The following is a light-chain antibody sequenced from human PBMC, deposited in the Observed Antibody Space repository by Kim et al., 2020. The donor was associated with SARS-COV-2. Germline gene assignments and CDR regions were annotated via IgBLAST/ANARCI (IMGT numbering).Light chain of an antibody. CDR2: AAS. Sequence: ASVGDRVTITCRASQSISSYLNWYQQQPGKAPKLLIYAASSLQSGVPSRFSGSGSGTDFTLTISSLQPEDFATYYCQQSYSTPWTFGQGTKVDIK. J-gene: IGKJ1*01. CDR3: QQSYSTPWT. CDR1: QSISSY. V-gene: IGKV1-39*01.